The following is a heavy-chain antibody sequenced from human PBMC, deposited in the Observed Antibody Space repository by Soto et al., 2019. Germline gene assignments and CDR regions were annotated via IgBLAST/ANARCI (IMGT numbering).Heavy chain of an antibody. CDR2: INSDGSST. CDR1: GFTFSSYW. CDR3: ARGPTHTGYYDYIWGSYRYLSAFDI. Sequence: EVQLLESGGGLVQPGGCLRLSCAASGFTFSSYWMHWVRQAPGKGLVWVSRINSDGSSTSYADSVKGRFTISRDNAKNTLYLQMNSLRAEDTAVYYCARGPTHTGYYDYIWGSYRYLSAFDIWGPGTMVTVSS. V-gene: IGHV3-74*01. J-gene: IGHJ3*02. D-gene: IGHD3-16*02.